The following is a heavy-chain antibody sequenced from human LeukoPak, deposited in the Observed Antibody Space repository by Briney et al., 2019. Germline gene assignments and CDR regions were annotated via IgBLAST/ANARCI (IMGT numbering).Heavy chain of an antibody. V-gene: IGHV3-53*04. CDR2: IFSGGTT. CDR3: ARGVLGYSYGFDY. Sequence: GGSLRLSCAASGFNVSSNYISWVRQAPGKGLEWVSVIFSGGTTYYADSVKGRFTISRHNSENTLYLQMNSLRGEDTAVYYCARGVLGYSYGFDYWGQGTLVTVSS. CDR1: GFNVSSNY. J-gene: IGHJ4*02. D-gene: IGHD5-18*01.